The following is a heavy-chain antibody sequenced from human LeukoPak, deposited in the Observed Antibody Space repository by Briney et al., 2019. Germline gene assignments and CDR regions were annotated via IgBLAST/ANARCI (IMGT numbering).Heavy chain of an antibody. J-gene: IGHJ4*02. V-gene: IGHV3-74*01. Sequence: GGSLRLSCAASGFTFSSYWMHWVRQAPGKGLVWVSRINSDGGSTSYADSVKGRFTISRDSAKNTLYLQMNSLRAEDTAVYYCARGDFYGGYFDYWGQGTLVTVSS. CDR3: ARGDFYGGYFDY. D-gene: IGHD4/OR15-4a*01. CDR1: GFTFSSYW. CDR2: INSDGGST.